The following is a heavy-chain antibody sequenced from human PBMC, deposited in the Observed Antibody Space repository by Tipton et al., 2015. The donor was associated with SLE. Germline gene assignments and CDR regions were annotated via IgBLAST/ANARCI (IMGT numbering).Heavy chain of an antibody. D-gene: IGHD3-3*01. CDR1: DGSISSFY. Sequence: TLSLTCTVSDGSISSFYWSWIRQPPGKGLEWIGYISDSGSTNYNPSLRSRVAISVDTSKNQFSLRLDSMTSVDTAVYYCARGGTDYDVWLGCPYFDLWGRGTLVTVSS. CDR2: ISDSGST. CDR3: ARGGTDYDVWLGCPYFDL. J-gene: IGHJ2*01. V-gene: IGHV4-59*01.